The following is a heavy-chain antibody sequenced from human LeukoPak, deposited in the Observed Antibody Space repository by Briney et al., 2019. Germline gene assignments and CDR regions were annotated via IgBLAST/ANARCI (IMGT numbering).Heavy chain of an antibody. CDR3: ARGRSVYGSGSYSDY. Sequence: GGSLRLSCAASGFTFKRYAMHWVRQAPGKGLEWVTIMSYDGNFTYYSDSVKCRFTISRDNSNDTLYLQMNSLRADDTAIYYCARGRSVYGSGSYSDYWGQGTLVTVSS. CDR1: GFTFKRYA. D-gene: IGHD3-10*01. CDR2: MSYDGNFT. J-gene: IGHJ4*02. V-gene: IGHV3-30*04.